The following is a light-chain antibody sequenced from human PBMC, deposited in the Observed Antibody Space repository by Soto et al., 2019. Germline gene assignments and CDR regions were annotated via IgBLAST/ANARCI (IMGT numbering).Light chain of an antibody. CDR2: EVS. CDR3: SSYTSSSTFYV. CDR1: SSDVGGYNY. Sequence: QSVLTQPASVSGSPGQSTTISCTGTSSDVGGYNYVSWYQQHPGKAPKLMIYEVSNRPSGVSYRFSGSKSGNTASLTISGLQAEDAADYYCSSYTSSSTFYVFGTGTKVTVL. J-gene: IGLJ1*01. V-gene: IGLV2-14*01.